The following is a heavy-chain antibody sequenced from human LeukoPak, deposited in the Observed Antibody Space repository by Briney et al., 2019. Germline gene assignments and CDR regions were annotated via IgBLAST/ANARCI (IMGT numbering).Heavy chain of an antibody. J-gene: IGHJ4*02. D-gene: IGHD3-16*01. Sequence: GRSLRLSCAGSGFIFNNYAMHWVRQPPGKGLEWVSGISWNSGTIDYADSVRGRFTISRDNPKNSLYLQMNSLRADDTAVYYCARDSPFGGYWGQGTLVTVSS. V-gene: IGHV3-9*01. CDR3: ARDSPFGGY. CDR1: GFIFNNYA. CDR2: ISWNSGTI.